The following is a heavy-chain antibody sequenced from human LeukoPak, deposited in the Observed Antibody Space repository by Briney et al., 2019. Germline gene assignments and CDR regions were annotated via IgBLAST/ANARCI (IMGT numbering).Heavy chain of an antibody. D-gene: IGHD6-13*01. V-gene: IGHV4-34*01. CDR2: INHSGST. Sequence: SETLSLTCAVYGGSFSGYYWSWIRQPPGKGLEWIGEINHSGSTNYNPSLKSRVTISVDTSKNQFSLKLSSVTAADTAVYYCARVRSSSWYEFYGFDYWGQGTLVTVSS. CDR3: ARVRSSSWYEFYGFDY. CDR1: GGSFSGYY. J-gene: IGHJ4*02.